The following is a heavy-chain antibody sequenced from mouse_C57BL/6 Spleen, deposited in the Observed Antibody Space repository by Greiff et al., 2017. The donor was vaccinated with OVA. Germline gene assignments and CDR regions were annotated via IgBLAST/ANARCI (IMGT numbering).Heavy chain of an antibody. CDR3: ARRDSSGYVGFDY. V-gene: IGHV1-52*01. CDR2: IDPSDSET. J-gene: IGHJ2*01. Sequence: QVQLQQPGAELVRPGSSVKLSCKASGYTFTSYWMHWVKQRPIQGLEWIGNIDPSDSETHYNQKFKDKATLTVDKSSSTAYMQLSSLTSEDSAVYYCARRDSSGYVGFDYWGQGTTLTASS. CDR1: GYTFTSYW. D-gene: IGHD3-2*02.